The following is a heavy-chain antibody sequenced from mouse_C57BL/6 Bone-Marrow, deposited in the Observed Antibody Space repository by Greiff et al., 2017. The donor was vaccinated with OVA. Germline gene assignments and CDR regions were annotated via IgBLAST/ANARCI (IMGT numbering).Heavy chain of an antibody. J-gene: IGHJ4*01. CDR3: VSNLLLYSMDY. CDR1: GFSFTTYA. CDR2: IRSKSNNYAT. D-gene: IGHD1-1*01. Sequence: EVQLVESGGGLVKPKGSLKLSCAASGFSFTTYAMNWVRQAPGKGLEWVARIRSKSNNYATYYDDSVKDRVTISRDESESMLYLQMNNLKSEDTAMYDCVSNLLLYSMDYWGQGTSVTVSS. V-gene: IGHV10-1*01.